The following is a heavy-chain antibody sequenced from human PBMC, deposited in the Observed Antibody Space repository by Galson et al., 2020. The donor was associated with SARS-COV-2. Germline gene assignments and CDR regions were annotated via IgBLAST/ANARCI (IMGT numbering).Heavy chain of an antibody. V-gene: IGHV4-61*09. J-gene: IGHJ6*03. D-gene: IGHD3-9*01. Sequence: SETLSLTCTVPSGSISSGSYYWSWIRQPAGKGLEWIGHISTSGSPNYNPSLKSRFTMSVDTSKNQVSLKLSSVIAADTAVYYCARRLTGYKPYNMDVCGKGTTVTVSS. CDR1: SGSISSGSYY. CDR2: ISTSGSP. CDR3: ARRLTGYKPYNMDV.